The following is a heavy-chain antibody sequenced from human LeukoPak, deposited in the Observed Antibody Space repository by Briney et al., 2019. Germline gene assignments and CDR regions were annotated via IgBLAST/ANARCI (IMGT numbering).Heavy chain of an antibody. D-gene: IGHD5-18*01. J-gene: IGHJ4*02. CDR3: ARGGVGLQLWPTFDY. V-gene: IGHV1-69*13. CDR2: IIPIFGTA. Sequence: ASVKVSCKASGGTFSSYAISWVRQAPGQGLEWMGGIIPIFGTANYAQKFQGRVTITADESTSTAYMELSSLRSEDTAVYYCARGGVGLQLWPTFDYWGQGTLVTVSS. CDR1: GGTFSSYA.